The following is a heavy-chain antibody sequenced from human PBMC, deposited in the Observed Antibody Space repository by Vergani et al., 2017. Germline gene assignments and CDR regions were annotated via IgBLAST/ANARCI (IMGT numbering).Heavy chain of an antibody. V-gene: IGHV3-21*01. CDR1: GFTFSSYS. CDR3: ATGYNWSMDAFDI. CDR2: ISSSSTYK. Sequence: EVLLVESGGGLVKPGGSLRLSCAVSGFTFSSYSMNWVRQAPGKGLEWVSSISSSSTYKYYADSVKGRFTISRDNAKNSLYLQMNSLRAEDTAIYYCATGYNWSMDAFDIWGQGTMVTVSS. J-gene: IGHJ3*02. D-gene: IGHD1-20*01.